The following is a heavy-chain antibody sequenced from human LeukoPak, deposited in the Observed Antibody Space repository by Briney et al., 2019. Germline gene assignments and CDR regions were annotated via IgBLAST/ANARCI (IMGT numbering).Heavy chain of an antibody. CDR3: ARDRYCSGGSCYSYYYGMDV. Sequence: SVKVSCKASGGTFSSYAISWVRQAPGQGLVWMGRIIPILGIANYAQKFQGRVTITADKSTSTAYMELSSLRSEDTAVYYCARDRYCSGGSCYSYYYGMDVWGQGTTVTVSS. CDR2: IIPILGIA. V-gene: IGHV1-69*04. J-gene: IGHJ6*02. D-gene: IGHD2-15*01. CDR1: GGTFSSYA.